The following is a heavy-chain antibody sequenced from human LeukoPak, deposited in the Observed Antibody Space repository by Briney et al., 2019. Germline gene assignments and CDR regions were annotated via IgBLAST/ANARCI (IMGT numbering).Heavy chain of an antibody. J-gene: IGHJ3*02. D-gene: IGHD3-22*01. CDR1: GCSLNRYH. CDR2: FYFSWST. CDR3: ARARNYYDSSDYYYEGDAFDI. Sequence: SETLSLTFTVSGCSLNRYHWGWVRQAPGKGIECLWVFYFSWSTNYNPSLKSRVTISVDTSKNQFSLKLSSVTAADTAVYYCARARNYYDSSDYYYEGDAFDIWGQGTMVTVSS. V-gene: IGHV4-59*01.